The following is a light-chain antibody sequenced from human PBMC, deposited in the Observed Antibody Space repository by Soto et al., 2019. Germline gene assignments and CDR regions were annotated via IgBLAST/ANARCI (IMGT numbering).Light chain of an antibody. V-gene: IGKV1-39*01. CDR2: AAS. CDR3: LQYGSSGT. Sequence: DIQMTQSPSSLSASVGDRVTITCRASQSISSYLNWYQQKPGKAPKLLIYAASSLQSGVPSRFSGSGSGTDFTLTISSLQPEDFATYYCLQYGSSGTFGQGTKVEIK. CDR1: QSISSY. J-gene: IGKJ1*01.